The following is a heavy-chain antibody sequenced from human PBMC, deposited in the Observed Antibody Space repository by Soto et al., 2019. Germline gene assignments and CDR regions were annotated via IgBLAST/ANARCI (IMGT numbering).Heavy chain of an antibody. V-gene: IGHV1-69*01. J-gene: IGHJ5*02. CDR1: GGTFTNYS. CDR2: IVPLFGTT. D-gene: IGHD6-19*01. Sequence: QGQLVQSGAEVKRPGSSVKVSGTASGGTFTNYSVHGLRQAPGQGLEWLGGIVPLFGTTYYAQKFRGRVTMTADEATNTAYKDLRSLRSDDKAIDYCARSEEYSSGWDNRFDHWGQGTLIAVSS. CDR3: ARSEEYSSGWDNRFDH.